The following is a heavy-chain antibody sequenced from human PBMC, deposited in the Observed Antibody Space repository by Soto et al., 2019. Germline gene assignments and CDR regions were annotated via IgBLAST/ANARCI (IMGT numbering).Heavy chain of an antibody. CDR3: ARDRGGYCSGGSCYRIDVGGMEG. Sequence: SVKVSCKASGCTFSSYAISWVRQAPGQGLEWMGGIIPIFGTANYAQKFQGRVTITADESTSTAYMELSSLRSEDTAVYYCARDRGGYCSGGSCYRIDVGGMEGWGQGTTCSVSS. D-gene: IGHD2-15*01. J-gene: IGHJ6*01. CDR2: IIPIFGTA. V-gene: IGHV1-69*13. CDR1: GCTFSSYA.